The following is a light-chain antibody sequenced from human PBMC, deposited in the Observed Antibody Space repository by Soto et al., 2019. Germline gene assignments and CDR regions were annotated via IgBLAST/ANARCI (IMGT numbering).Light chain of an antibody. V-gene: IGKV3-11*02. CDR1: QSVSSY. CDR3: QQRSNYTPKST. Sequence: EIVLTQSPATLSLSPGDRVTLSCRASQSVSSYLAWYQQKPGQAPKLLIYDASNSATGIPARFSGSGSGRYFTHTIITIDPEDFDDYSCQQRSNYTPKSTFGQGTKLEIK. CDR2: DAS. J-gene: IGKJ2*01.